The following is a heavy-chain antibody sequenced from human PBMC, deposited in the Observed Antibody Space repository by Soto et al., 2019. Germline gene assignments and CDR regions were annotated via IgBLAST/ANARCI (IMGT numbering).Heavy chain of an antibody. V-gene: IGHV1-2*04. D-gene: IGHD5-18*01. CDR1: GYTLTGDY. J-gene: IGHJ6*02. Sequence: VASVKVSCKASGYTLTGDYIHWVRQATGQGLWWMGWINPNSGATNYAQQFQGWGTMTRDTSITTAYMELSRLRADDTAVYYFSRDFSWIQPFYSYFYFGMDVWGQGTTVTVSS. CDR3: SRDFSWIQPFYSYFYFGMDV. CDR2: INPNSGAT.